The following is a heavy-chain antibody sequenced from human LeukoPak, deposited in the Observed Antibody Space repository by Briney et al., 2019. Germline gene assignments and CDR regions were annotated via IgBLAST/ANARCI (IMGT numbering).Heavy chain of an antibody. J-gene: IGHJ3*02. CDR3: ARADILTGYYRRINAFDI. Sequence: PSETLSLTCAVYGGSSSGYYWSWIRQPPGKGLEWIGEINHSGSTNYNPSLKSRVTISVDTSKNQFSLKLSSVTAADTAVYYCARADILTGYYRRINAFDIWGQGTMVTVSS. CDR1: GGSSSGYY. D-gene: IGHD3-9*01. CDR2: INHSGST. V-gene: IGHV4-34*01.